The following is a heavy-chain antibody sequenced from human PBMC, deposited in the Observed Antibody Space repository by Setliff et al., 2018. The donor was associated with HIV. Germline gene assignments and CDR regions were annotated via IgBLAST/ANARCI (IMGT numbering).Heavy chain of an antibody. D-gene: IGHD3-3*01. V-gene: IGHV4-59*11. J-gene: IGHJ6*03. CDR2: IYYSGTA. CDR3: ARGVVDYDFWSGYPNYYYYYMDV. CDR1: GGSISSHY. Sequence: PSETLSLTCTVSGGSISSHYWTWIRQYPGRGLEWIGYIYYSGTAYYKPSLRSRVSISVDTSKNQFSLKMSSVTAADTAVYYCARGVVDYDFWSGYPNYYYYYMDVWGKGTTVTVSS.